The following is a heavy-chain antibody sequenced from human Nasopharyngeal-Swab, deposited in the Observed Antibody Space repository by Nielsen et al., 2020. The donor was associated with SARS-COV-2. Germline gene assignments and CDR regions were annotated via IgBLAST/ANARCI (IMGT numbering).Heavy chain of an antibody. J-gene: IGHJ4*02. V-gene: IGHV4-34*01. Sequence: SQTLSLTCAVYGGSFSGYYWSWIRQPPGKGLEWIGEINHSGSTNYNPSLKSRVTISVDTSKNQFSLKLSSVTAADTAVYYCARGRGVWFGDPLYAWDYWGQGTLVTVSS. D-gene: IGHD3-10*01. CDR2: INHSGST. CDR1: GGSFSGYY. CDR3: ARGRGVWFGDPLYAWDY.